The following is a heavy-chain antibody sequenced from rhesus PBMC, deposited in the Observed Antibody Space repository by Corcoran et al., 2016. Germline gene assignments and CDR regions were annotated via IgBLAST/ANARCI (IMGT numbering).Heavy chain of an antibody. Sequence: QVKLHQWGEGLLKPSETLSLTCAVYGGSISGYYYWSWIRQSPGKGLESVGYIYGKGGKTNYHPGHRNRVTVSKATSKNQFSLKVRSVTAADTAVYYCARVPYYEDDYGYSYGLDSWGQGVVVTVSS. CDR1: GGSISGYYY. V-gene: IGHV4-73*01. CDR2: IYGKGGKT. J-gene: IGHJ6*01. CDR3: ARVPYYEDDYGYSYGLDS. D-gene: IGHD3-9*01.